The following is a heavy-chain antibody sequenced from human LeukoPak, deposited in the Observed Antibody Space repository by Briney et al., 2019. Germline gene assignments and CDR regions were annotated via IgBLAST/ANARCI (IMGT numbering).Heavy chain of an antibody. CDR3: ARAKSYYYYMDV. CDR1: GYSISSGYY. Sequence: PSETLSLTCTVSGYSISSGYYWGWIRQPPGKGLEWIGSIYYSGSTYYNPSLKSRVTISVDTSKNQFSLKLSSVTAADTAVYYYARAKSYYYYMDVWGKGTTVTVSS. J-gene: IGHJ6*03. CDR2: IYYSGST. V-gene: IGHV4-38-2*02.